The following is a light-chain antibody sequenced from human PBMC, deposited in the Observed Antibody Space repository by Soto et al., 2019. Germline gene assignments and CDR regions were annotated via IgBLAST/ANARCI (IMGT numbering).Light chain of an antibody. CDR2: GAS. V-gene: IGKV3-20*01. CDR3: QQFGSSPLYI. CDR1: RTVSSNY. Sequence: EIVLTQSPGTLSLSPGERATLSCRASRTVSSNYLAWYQQKPGQAPRLLIYGASSRATGIPDRFSGSGSGTDFTLTISRLEPEDFAVYYCQQFGSSPLYIFGQGTKLEIK. J-gene: IGKJ2*01.